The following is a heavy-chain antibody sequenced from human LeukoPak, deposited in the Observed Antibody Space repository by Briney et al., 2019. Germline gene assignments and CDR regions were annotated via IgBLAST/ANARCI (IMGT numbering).Heavy chain of an antibody. V-gene: IGHV4-34*01. CDR3: ARSPVGDSETEGDY. Sequence: PSETLSLTCAVYGGSFRGYYWSWIRQPPGKGLEWIGEINHSGSTKYNPSLKSRVTISVDTSKNRFSLNLSSLTAADTAVYYCARSPVGDSETEGDYWGQGTLATVSS. D-gene: IGHD3-3*01. J-gene: IGHJ4*02. CDR1: GGSFRGYY. CDR2: INHSGST.